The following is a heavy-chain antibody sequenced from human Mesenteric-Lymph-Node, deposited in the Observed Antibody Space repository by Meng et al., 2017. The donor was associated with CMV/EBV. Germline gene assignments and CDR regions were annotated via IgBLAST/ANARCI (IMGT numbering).Heavy chain of an antibody. CDR3: RRTSGCIRDICYSVNWFDP. D-gene: IGHD2-15*01. CDR1: GGSIISDS. V-gene: IGHV4-59*01. CDR2: VDHSGYT. Sequence: SETLSLTCTVSGGSIISDSWSWIRQPPGKGLEFIGYVDHSGYTKYNPSLKSRVTISMDTFKAQFSLELVSVTAADTAGYYWRRTSGCIRDICYSVNWFDPWGQGTLVTVSS. J-gene: IGHJ5*02.